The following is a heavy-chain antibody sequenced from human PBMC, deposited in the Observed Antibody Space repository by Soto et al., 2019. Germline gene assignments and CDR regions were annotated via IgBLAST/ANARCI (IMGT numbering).Heavy chain of an antibody. V-gene: IGHV4-31*03. J-gene: IGHJ1*01. CDR3: ARTYGDYGLSKYFPL. D-gene: IGHD4-17*01. CDR2: IDYSWTT. CDR1: GGSISSGDYY. Sequence: QVQLQESGPGLVEPSQTLSLICTVSGGSISSGDYYWSLIRQLPGKGLEWIGYIDYSWTTFHNPSLTSRVSISVDTSKNLFSLKLSSMTAADTALYYCARTYGDYGLSKYFPLLGQGTLVTVSS.